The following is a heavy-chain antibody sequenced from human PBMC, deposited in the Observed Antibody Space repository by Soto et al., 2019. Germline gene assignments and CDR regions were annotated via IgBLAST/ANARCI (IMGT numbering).Heavy chain of an antibody. CDR2: SNYGGPT. V-gene: IGHV4-39*01. CDR1: GGAINSTVYY. CDR3: ARHGAYSTSVYYYYGMDV. D-gene: IGHD6-13*01. J-gene: IGHJ6*02. Sequence: PSETLSLTCTGSGGAINSTVYYWGWIRQPPGKGLEWIGSSNYGGPTYYSPSLQSRVTISLDTAKNHFSLNLRSVTAADTAVYYCARHGAYSTSVYYYYGMDVWGQGTTVTVS.